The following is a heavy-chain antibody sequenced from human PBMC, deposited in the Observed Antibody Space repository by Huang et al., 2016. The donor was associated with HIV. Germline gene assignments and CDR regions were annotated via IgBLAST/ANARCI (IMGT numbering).Heavy chain of an antibody. CDR2: VSYTGST. CDR3: ARAFPSGALDS. J-gene: IGHJ4*02. CDR1: GAPINKYY. V-gene: IGHV4-59*01. Sequence: QVRLQESGPGLVRPSEILSFTCNVSGAPINKYYWNWIRQSPGRGLEWVGFVSYTGSTNCNPALKSRVTILRDTSKNQCYLKLTSVTAADTAVYYCARAFPSGALDSWGQGTLVTVSS.